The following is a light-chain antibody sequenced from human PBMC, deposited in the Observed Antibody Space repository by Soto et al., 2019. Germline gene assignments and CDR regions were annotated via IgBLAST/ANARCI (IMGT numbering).Light chain of an antibody. J-gene: IGKJ1*01. CDR2: HAS. CDR3: QQYDSSPRT. CDR1: QSISTSS. Sequence: EVVLTQSPGTLSLSPGERATLNCRASQSISTSSLAWYRQKPGQAPRLLIYHASTGATSIPARFSGSGSGTDFSLTISSLEPEDFAVYWCQQYDSSPRTFGQGTKVDIK. V-gene: IGKV3-20*01.